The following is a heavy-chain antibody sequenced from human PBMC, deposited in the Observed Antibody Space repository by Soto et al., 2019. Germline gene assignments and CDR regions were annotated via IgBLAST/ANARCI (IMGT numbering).Heavy chain of an antibody. V-gene: IGHV1-18*01. CDR1: GYTFTTYG. CDR2: ISAYNGNT. CDR3: ARGRDYGDYGHWFDP. D-gene: IGHD4-17*01. J-gene: IGHJ5*02. Sequence: AAVKGSCKASGYTFTTYGISWGRQAPGQGLEWMGSISAYNGNTNYAQKPQGRVTMTTDTSTSTAYMELRSLRSDDTAVYYGARGRDYGDYGHWFDPWGQGTLVTVSS.